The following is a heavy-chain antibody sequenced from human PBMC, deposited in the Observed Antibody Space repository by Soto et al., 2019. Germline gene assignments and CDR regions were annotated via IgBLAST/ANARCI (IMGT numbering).Heavy chain of an antibody. J-gene: IGHJ6*02. CDR1: GDSITSNSYF. Sequence: PSETLSLTCTVSGDSITSNSYFWAWIRQPPGKGLEWIGSIYYSGSTNYNPSLKSRVTISVDTSKNQFSLKLSSVTAADTAVYYCAREFKSQYYDFWSGYTYYYYGMDVWGQGTTVTVSS. CDR3: AREFKSQYYDFWSGYTYYYYGMDV. D-gene: IGHD3-3*01. V-gene: IGHV4-39*07. CDR2: IYYSGST.